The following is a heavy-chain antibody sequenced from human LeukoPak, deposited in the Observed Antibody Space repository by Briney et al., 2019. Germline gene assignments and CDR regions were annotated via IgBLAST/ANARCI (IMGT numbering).Heavy chain of an antibody. J-gene: IGHJ5*02. D-gene: IGHD6-13*01. V-gene: IGHV3-23*01. CDR3: AKDPSGQVVRPNWFDL. CDR1: GFTFRSYA. CDR2: ISGSGGGT. Sequence: GGSLRLSCAASGFTFRSYAMSGVREAPGKGLEGGSAISGSGGGTYYADSVRGRFTISRDNSKNMLYLQMNSLRAEDTAVYYCAKDPSGQVVRPNWFDLWGQGTLVTVSS.